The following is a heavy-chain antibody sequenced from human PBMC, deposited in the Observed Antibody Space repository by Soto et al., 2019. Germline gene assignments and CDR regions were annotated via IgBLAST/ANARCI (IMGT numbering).Heavy chain of an antibody. J-gene: IGHJ6*03. D-gene: IGHD6-13*01. CDR3: ARREQQLVEIPYYYYYMDV. V-gene: IGHV1-18*01. CDR2: ISAYNGNT. CDR1: GYTFTSYG. Sequence: ASVKVSCKASGYTFTSYGISWVRQAPGQGLEWMGWISAYNGNTNYAQKLQGRVTMTTDTSTSTAYMELRSLRSDDTAVYYCARREQQLVEIPYYYYYMDVWGKGTTVTVSS.